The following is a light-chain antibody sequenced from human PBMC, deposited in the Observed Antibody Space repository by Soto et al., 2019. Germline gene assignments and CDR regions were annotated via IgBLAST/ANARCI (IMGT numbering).Light chain of an antibody. J-gene: IGKJ1*01. CDR1: QGINNF. V-gene: IGKV1-27*01. Sequence: DIQMTQSPSSLSASVGDRVTIICRASQGINNFLAWYQQKPGKVPKLLIYAASTLLSGVPSRFSGSGSGTDFTLTISSLQPEDVATYYCQKYNSALWTFGQGTKVEIK. CDR3: QKYNSALWT. CDR2: AAS.